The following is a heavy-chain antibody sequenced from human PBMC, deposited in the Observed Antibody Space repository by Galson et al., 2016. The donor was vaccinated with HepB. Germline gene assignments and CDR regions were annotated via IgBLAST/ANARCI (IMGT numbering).Heavy chain of an antibody. J-gene: IGHJ4*02. D-gene: IGHD3-3*01. V-gene: IGHV3-30-3*01. Sequence: SLRLSCAASGFTFNNYTMHWVRQAPGKGLEWVAVISYDGSIKYYVDSVNGRFTISRDKSKNTLYLRMNSLRAEDTAVYYCARAYDFWSGFDYWGQGTLVTVSS. CDR1: GFTFNNYT. CDR2: ISYDGSIK. CDR3: ARAYDFWSGFDY.